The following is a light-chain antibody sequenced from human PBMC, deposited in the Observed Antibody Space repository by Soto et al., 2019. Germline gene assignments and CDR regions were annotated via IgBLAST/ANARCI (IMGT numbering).Light chain of an antibody. CDR3: RSYTSSSTLGV. V-gene: IGLV2-14*01. J-gene: IGLJ2*01. CDR1: SSDVGGYNY. CDR2: DVS. Sequence: QSALTQPASVSGSPGQSITISCTGTSSDVGGYNYVSWYQQHPGKAPKLMIYDVSNRPSGVSNRFSGSKSGNTASLTISGLKAEDEADYYCRSYTSSSTLGVFGGGTKLTVL.